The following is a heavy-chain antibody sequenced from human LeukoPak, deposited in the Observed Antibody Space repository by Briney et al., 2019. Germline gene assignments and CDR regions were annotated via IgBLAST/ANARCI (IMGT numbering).Heavy chain of an antibody. D-gene: IGHD1-26*01. CDR2: IYYSGST. J-gene: IGHJ2*01. Sequence: SETLSLTCTVSGGSISSYYWSWIRQPPGKGLEWIGYIYYSGSTNYNPSLKSRVTISVDTSKNQFSLKLSSVTAADTAVYYCARDMVGATYWYFDLWGRGTLVTVSS. CDR1: GGSISSYY. V-gene: IGHV4-59*01. CDR3: ARDMVGATYWYFDL.